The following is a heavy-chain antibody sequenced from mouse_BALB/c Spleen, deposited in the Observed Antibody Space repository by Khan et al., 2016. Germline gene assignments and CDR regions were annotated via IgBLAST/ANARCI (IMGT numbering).Heavy chain of an antibody. D-gene: IGHD1-2*01. CDR1: GYTFTSYY. J-gene: IGHJ3*01. CDR2: IYPGNVNT. CDR3: AREGGYGSFAY. Sequence: VQLQESGPELVKPGASVRISCKASGYTFTSYYIHWMKQRPGQGLEWIGWIYPGNVNTEYNEKFKGKATLTADKSSSTAYMQLSSLTSEDSSVYFCAREGGYGSFAYWGQGTLVTVSA. V-gene: IGHV1S56*01.